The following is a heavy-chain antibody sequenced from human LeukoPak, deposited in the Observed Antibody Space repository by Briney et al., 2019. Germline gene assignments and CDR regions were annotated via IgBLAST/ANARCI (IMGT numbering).Heavy chain of an antibody. CDR1: GFTFSSYS. J-gene: IGHJ4*02. CDR2: ISSSSSYI. Sequence: GGSLRLSCAASGFTFSSYSMNWVRQAPGKGLEWASSISSSSSYIYYADSVEGRFTISRDNAKNSLYLQMNSLRAEDTAVYYCARGGRRDLGYCSSTSCYAQYYFDYWGQGTLVTVSS. CDR3: ARGGRRDLGYCSSTSCYAQYYFDY. D-gene: IGHD2-2*01. V-gene: IGHV3-21*01.